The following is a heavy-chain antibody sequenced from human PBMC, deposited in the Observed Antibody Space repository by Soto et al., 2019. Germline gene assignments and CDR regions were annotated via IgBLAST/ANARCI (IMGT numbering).Heavy chain of an antibody. Sequence: ASVKVSCKASGYTFTIYGISWVRQAPGQGLEWMGWISAYNGNTNYAQKLQGRVTMTTDTSTSTAYMELRSLRSDDTAVYYCARDSPNYDFWSGYYTRFGYWGQGTLVTVSS. CDR2: ISAYNGNT. CDR1: GYTFTIYG. D-gene: IGHD3-3*01. V-gene: IGHV1-18*01. J-gene: IGHJ4*02. CDR3: ARDSPNYDFWSGYYTRFGY.